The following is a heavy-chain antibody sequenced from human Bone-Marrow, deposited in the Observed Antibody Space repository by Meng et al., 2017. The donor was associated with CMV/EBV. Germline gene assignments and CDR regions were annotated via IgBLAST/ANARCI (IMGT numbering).Heavy chain of an antibody. CDR2: MNPNSGNT. CDR3: AIGLRFLEWFTRSYGMDV. Sequence: ASVKVSCKASGYTFTSYDINWVRQATGQGLEWMGWMNPNSGNTGYAQKFQGRVTITRNTSISTAYMELTSLKSEDTAVYYCAIGLRFLEWFTRSYGMDVWGQGTTVTVSS. CDR1: GYTFTSYD. J-gene: IGHJ6*02. D-gene: IGHD3-3*01. V-gene: IGHV1-8*03.